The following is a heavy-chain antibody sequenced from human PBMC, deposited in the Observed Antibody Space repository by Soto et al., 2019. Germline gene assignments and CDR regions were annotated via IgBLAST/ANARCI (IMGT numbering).Heavy chain of an antibody. CDR2: ISYGGSNK. CDR1: GFTFSSYA. D-gene: IGHD6-13*01. V-gene: IGHV3-30-3*01. Sequence: QVQLVESGGGVVQPGRSLRLSCAASGFTFSSYAMHWVRQAPGKGLEWVAVISYGGSNKYYADSVKGRFTISRDNSKNTLYLQMNSLTAEDTAGYYWARARAAGPVTFEYWGQGTLVTVSS. J-gene: IGHJ4*02. CDR3: ARARAAGPVTFEY.